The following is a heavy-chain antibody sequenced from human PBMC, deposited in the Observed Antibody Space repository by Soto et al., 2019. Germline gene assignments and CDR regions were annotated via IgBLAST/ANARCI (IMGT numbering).Heavy chain of an antibody. CDR2: IGAGADT. CDR3: AREILDADNPGSYFDS. CDR1: GLTFSRYD. D-gene: IGHD3-9*01. V-gene: IGHV3-13*04. J-gene: IGHJ4*02. Sequence: GGSLRLSCETSGLTFSRYDFHWVRQASGQGLEWVSGIGAGADTYYPDSVKGRFTFSRDNARHTLYLHMNSLRAEDTALYYCAREILDADNPGSYFDSWGQGTLVTVSS.